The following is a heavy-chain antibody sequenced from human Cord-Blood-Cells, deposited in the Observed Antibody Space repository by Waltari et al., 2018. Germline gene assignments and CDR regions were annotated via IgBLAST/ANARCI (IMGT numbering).Heavy chain of an antibody. D-gene: IGHD3-3*01. V-gene: IGHV3-21*01. CDR1: GFTFSSYR. Sequence: EVQLVESGGGLVKPGGSLRLSCAASGFTFSSYRLTWVRQAPGKGLEWVSSISSSSSYIYYADSVKGRFTISRDNAKNSLYLQMNSLRAEDTAVYYCARDHGLFGVVIIPFDYWGQGTLVTVSS. CDR3: ARDHGLFGVVIIPFDY. J-gene: IGHJ4*02. CDR2: ISSSSSYI.